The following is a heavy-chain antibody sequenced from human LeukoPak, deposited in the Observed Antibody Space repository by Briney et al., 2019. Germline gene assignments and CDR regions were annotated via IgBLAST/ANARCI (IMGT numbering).Heavy chain of an antibody. Sequence: GASVKVSCKASGYTFTGYYMHWVRQAPGQGLEWMGWINPNSGGTNRVTMTRDTSISTAYMELSRLRSDDTAVYYCSRGPMVRGVIGIWGQGTMVTVSS. CDR3: SRGPMVRGVIGI. J-gene: IGHJ3*02. V-gene: IGHV1-2*02. CDR2: INPNSGGT. CDR1: GYTFTGYY. D-gene: IGHD3-10*01.